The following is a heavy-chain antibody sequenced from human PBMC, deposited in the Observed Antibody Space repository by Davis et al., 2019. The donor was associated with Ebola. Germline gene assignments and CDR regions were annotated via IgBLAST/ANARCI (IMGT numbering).Heavy chain of an antibody. CDR2: IYYSGST. Sequence: MPGGSLRLSCTVSGGSISSYYWSWIRQPPGKGLEWIGYIYYSGSTNYNPSLKSRVTISVDTSKNQFSLKLSSVTAADTAVYYCARVRTKWDSSQNDGMDVWGQGTTVTVSS. CDR3: ARVRTKWDSSQNDGMDV. V-gene: IGHV4-59*01. CDR1: GGSISSYY. D-gene: IGHD1-26*01. J-gene: IGHJ6*02.